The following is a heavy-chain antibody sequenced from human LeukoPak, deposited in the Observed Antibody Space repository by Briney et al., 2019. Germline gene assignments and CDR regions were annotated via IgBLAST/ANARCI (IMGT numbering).Heavy chain of an antibody. CDR1: GGSISSYY. CDR2: IYYSGST. Sequence: SETLSLTCTVSGGSISSYYWSWIRQPPGKGLEWIGYIYYSGSTNYNPSLKSRVTISADTSKNQFSLKLSSVTAADTAVYYCARSLYTYALDYWGQGTLVTVSS. J-gene: IGHJ4*02. V-gene: IGHV4-59*12. D-gene: IGHD5-18*01. CDR3: ARSLYTYALDY.